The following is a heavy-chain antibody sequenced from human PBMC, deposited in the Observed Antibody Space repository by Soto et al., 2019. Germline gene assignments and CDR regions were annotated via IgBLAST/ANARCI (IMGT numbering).Heavy chain of an antibody. Sequence: PGGSLRLSCAASGFTFSSYGMHWVRQAPGKGLEWVAVISYDGSNKYYADSVKGQFTISRDNSKNTLYLQMNSLRAEDTAVYYCANVDTAMANHYWGQGTLVTVSS. CDR2: ISYDGSNK. V-gene: IGHV3-30*18. D-gene: IGHD5-18*01. CDR1: GFTFSSYG. CDR3: ANVDTAMANHY. J-gene: IGHJ4*02.